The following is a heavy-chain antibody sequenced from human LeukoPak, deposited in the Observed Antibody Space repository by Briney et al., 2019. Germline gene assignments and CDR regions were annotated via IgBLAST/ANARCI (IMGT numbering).Heavy chain of an antibody. D-gene: IGHD1-26*01. CDR3: ARTYSGSYLAPDY. J-gene: IGHJ4*02. CDR2: ISSSSSYI. Sequence: GGSLRLSCAASGFTFSSYSMNWVRQAPGKGLEWVSSISSSSSYIYYADSVKGRFTISRDNAKNPLYLQMNSLRAEDTAVYYCARTYSGSYLAPDYWGQGTLVTVSS. V-gene: IGHV3-21*01. CDR1: GFTFSSYS.